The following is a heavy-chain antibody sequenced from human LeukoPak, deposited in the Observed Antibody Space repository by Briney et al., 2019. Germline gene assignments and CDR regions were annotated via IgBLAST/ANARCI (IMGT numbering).Heavy chain of an antibody. CDR3: ARAPYDFWSGYYNYFDY. J-gene: IGHJ4*02. CDR2: INHSGST. Sequence: SPSETLSLTCAVYGGSFSGYYWSWIRQPPGKGLEWIGEINHSGSTNYNPSLKSRVTISVDTSKNQFSLKLSSVTAADTAVYYCARAPYDFWSGYYNYFDYWGQGTLVTVSS. V-gene: IGHV4-34*01. CDR1: GGSFSGYY. D-gene: IGHD3-3*01.